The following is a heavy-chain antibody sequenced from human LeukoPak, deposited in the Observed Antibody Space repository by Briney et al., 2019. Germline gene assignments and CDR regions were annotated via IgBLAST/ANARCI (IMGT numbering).Heavy chain of an antibody. V-gene: IGHV4-34*01. CDR3: ARGRGGYGSGSYSRYYYYYYMDV. Sequence: PSETLSLTCVVYGGSFSGYYWTWIRQSPGKGLEWIGEINHSGSTNYNPSLKSRVTISVDTSKNQFSLKLSSVTAADTAVYYCARGRGGYGSGSYSRYYYYYYMDVWGKGTTVTVSS. CDR1: GGSFSGYY. D-gene: IGHD3-10*01. CDR2: INHSGST. J-gene: IGHJ6*03.